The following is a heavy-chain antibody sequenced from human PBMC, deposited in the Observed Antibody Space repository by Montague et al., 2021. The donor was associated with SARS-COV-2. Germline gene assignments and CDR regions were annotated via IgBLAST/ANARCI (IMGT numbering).Heavy chain of an antibody. CDR1: GGSFSGYY. CDR2: INHSGST. D-gene: IGHD4-17*01. Sequence: SETLSLTCAVYGGSFSGYYLNWIRQPPGKGLEWTGEINHSGSTNYNPSLKSRVTIAVDTSKNQFSLKVTSVTAADTAVFYCVRSTVTNAPFGFSNKLRSRYNGMDVWGQGTTVTVSS. J-gene: IGHJ6*02. CDR3: VRSTVTNAPFGFSNKLRSRYNGMDV. V-gene: IGHV4-34*01.